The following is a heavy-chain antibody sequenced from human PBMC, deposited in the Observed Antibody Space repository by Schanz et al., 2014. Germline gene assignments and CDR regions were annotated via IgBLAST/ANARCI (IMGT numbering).Heavy chain of an antibody. V-gene: IGHV3-23*05. CDR3: ARAVATIRADSFDI. CDR2: IYSSGST. J-gene: IGHJ3*02. D-gene: IGHD5-12*01. CDR1: GFTFRNYG. Sequence: EVQLLESGGGLVQPGGSLRLSCAASGFTFRNYGMSWVRQAPGQGLEWVSTIYSSGSTYYADTVRGRFTISRDNAKNSLYLQMSSLRAEDTAVYYCARAVATIRADSFDIWGQGTMVAVSS.